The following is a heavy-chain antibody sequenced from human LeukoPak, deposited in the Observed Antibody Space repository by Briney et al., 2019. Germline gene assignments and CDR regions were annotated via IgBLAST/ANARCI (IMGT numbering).Heavy chain of an antibody. CDR1: GFSFRSHA. J-gene: IGHJ4*02. V-gene: IGHV3-33*03. CDR3: AEDSGQWLPQYYFDY. Sequence: PGRSLRLSCAASGFSFRSHAMHWVRQAPGKGPEWVAIIWYDGSKIYYADSVKGRFTISRDESKSTLYLQMNSLRGEDTAVYWCAEDSGQWLPQYYFDYWGQGTRVTVS. CDR2: IWYDGSKI. D-gene: IGHD6-19*01.